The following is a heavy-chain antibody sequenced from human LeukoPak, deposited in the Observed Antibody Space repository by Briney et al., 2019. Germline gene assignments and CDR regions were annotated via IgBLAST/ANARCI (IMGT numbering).Heavy chain of an antibody. CDR3: ARGRDCSGGSCNIDY. CDR1: GGSISSYY. V-gene: IGHV4-4*07. D-gene: IGHD2-15*01. J-gene: IGHJ4*02. CDR2: IYTSGST. Sequence: ASETLSLTCTVSGGSISSYYWSWIRQPAGKGLEWIGRIYTSGSTNYNPSLKSRVTMSVDTSKNQFSLKLSSVTAADTAVYYCARGRDCSGGSCNIDYWGQGTLVTVSS.